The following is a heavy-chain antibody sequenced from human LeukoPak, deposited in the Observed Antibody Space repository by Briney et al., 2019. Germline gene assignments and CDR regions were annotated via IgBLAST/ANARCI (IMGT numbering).Heavy chain of an antibody. V-gene: IGHV3-33*01. D-gene: IGHD3/OR15-3a*01. CDR2: ICHDGSKK. CDR1: GFTFSSSG. J-gene: IGHJ4*02. Sequence: GVSLRLSCAASGFTFSSSGMHWVRQAPGKGLEWVAVICHDGSKKYYEDSVKGRFTISRDNSKNTRYLQMNSLRAEDTAVYYCARGLGQSYSFDYWGQGTLVTVS. CDR3: ARGLGQSYSFDY.